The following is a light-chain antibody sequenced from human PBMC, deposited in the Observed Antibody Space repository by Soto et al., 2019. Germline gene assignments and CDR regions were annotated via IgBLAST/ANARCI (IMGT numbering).Light chain of an antibody. CDR3: QEYDSHSRGT. CDR2: KAS. CDR1: QSIGTW. Sequence: IQMTQSPSTLSASVGDRVTITCRASQSIGTWLAWFQQKPGKAPKLLVYKASTSDSGVPSRFSGSGSGTEFPLTIDSLQSDDFATYYCQEYDSHSRGTFGQGTKVDIK. J-gene: IGKJ1*01. V-gene: IGKV1-5*03.